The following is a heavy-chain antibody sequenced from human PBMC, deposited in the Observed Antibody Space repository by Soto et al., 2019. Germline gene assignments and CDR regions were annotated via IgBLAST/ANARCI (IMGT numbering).Heavy chain of an antibody. CDR1: VYSFAGYW. Sequence: GESLKISCKGSVYSFAGYWITWVRQKPGKGLEWLGRIDPNDSPTYYSPSFRCHVTISATKSITTVFLQWSSLGASDTAMYYCARIIGYCMNNDCSWRFDNWGQATRVTVSS. D-gene: IGHD2-2*03. CDR3: ARIIGYCMNNDCSWRFDN. V-gene: IGHV5-10-1*01. J-gene: IGHJ3*02. CDR2: IDPNDSPT.